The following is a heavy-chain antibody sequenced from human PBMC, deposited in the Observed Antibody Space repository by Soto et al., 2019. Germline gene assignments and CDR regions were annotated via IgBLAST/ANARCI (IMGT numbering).Heavy chain of an antibody. J-gene: IGHJ6*02. CDR2: ISAYNGNT. V-gene: IGHV1-18*01. CDR1: GYAFTNYG. CDR3: ARDYYGSGYYYYGMDV. Sequence: QVQMVQSGAEVKKPGASVKVSCKASGYAFTNYGISWVRQAPGQGLEWMGWISAYNGNTNYAQKVQGRVTMTTDTSTSTAYMELRNLRSDDTAVYYCARDYYGSGYYYYGMDVWDQGTTVTVSS. D-gene: IGHD3-10*01.